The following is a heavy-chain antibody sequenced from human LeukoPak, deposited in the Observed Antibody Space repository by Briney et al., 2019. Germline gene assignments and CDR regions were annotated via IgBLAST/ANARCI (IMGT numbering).Heavy chain of an antibody. CDR1: GYSFTSYW. CDR2: IYPGDSDK. J-gene: IGHJ4*02. Sequence: GASLKISRKGSGYSFTSYWIGWVRQMPGKGLEWMVIIYPGDSDKRYSPSFQGQVTISPDKSISTAYLQWSSLKASDTAMYYCARRQGEPHSGYDFYFDYWGQGTLVTVSS. D-gene: IGHD5-12*01. CDR3: ARRQGEPHSGYDFYFDY. V-gene: IGHV5-51*01.